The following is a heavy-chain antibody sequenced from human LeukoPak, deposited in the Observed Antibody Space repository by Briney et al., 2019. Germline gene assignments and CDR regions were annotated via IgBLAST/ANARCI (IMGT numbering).Heavy chain of an antibody. CDR3: ARDGLLVRKPSPFDP. V-gene: IGHV1-2*06. J-gene: IGHJ5*02. D-gene: IGHD1-26*01. CDR1: GYTFTGYY. Sequence: ASVKVSCKASGYTFTGYYMHWVRRAPGQGLEWMGRINPNSGGTNYAQQFQGRVTMTRDTSISTAYMELSRLRSDDTAVYYCARDGLLVRKPSPFDPWGQGTLVTVSS. CDR2: INPNSGGT.